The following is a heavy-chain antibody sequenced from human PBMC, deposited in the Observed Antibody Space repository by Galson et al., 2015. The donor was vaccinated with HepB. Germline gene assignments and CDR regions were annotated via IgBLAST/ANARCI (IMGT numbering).Heavy chain of an antibody. CDR1: GYTFTSYA. Sequence: SVXVSCKASGYTFTSYAIHWVRQAPGQRLEWMGWVDAGYGNTKYSQKFQGRVTITRDTSAGTAYMELSSLRSEDTAVYYCATPGPYGDPGYYYYMDVWGKVTTVSVSS. CDR2: VDAGYGNT. CDR3: ATPGPYGDPGYYYYMDV. V-gene: IGHV1-3*01. D-gene: IGHD4-17*01. J-gene: IGHJ6*03.